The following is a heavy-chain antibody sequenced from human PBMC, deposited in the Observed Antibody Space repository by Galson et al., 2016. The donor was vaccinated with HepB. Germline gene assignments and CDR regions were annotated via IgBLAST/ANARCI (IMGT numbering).Heavy chain of an antibody. Sequence: SLRLSCAASGFIFSTYGMHWVRQAPGKGLEWVAVISHDGGKTFFVDSMEGRFTVSRDNSKNIVYLQMNNLKVEDTAVYYCAKDAAKNKHYEYWSADHKTPDFWGQGTLVTVSS. D-gene: IGHD3-3*01. CDR1: GFIFSTYG. V-gene: IGHV3-30*18. CDR3: AKDAAKNKHYEYWSADHKTPDF. J-gene: IGHJ4*02. CDR2: ISHDGGKT.